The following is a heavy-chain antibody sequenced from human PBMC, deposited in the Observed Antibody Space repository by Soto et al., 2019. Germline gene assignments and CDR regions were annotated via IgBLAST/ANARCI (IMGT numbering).Heavy chain of an antibody. CDR2: IYYSGST. Sequence: SETLSLTCTVSGGSISSSSYYWGWIRQPPGKGLEWIGSIYYSGSTYYNPSLKSRVTMSVDTSKTQFSLKLNSVTAADTAVYYCAGHLTILGVAPLDSWGQGTLVTVSS. CDR1: GGSISSSSYY. CDR3: AGHLTILGVAPLDS. V-gene: IGHV4-39*01. J-gene: IGHJ5*01. D-gene: IGHD3-3*01.